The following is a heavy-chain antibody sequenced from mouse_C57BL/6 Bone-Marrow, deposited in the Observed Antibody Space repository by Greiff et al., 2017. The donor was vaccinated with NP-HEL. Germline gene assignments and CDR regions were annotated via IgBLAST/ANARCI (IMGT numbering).Heavy chain of an antibody. CDR3: AIPSTMINHWYVDV. D-gene: IGHD2-4*01. V-gene: IGHV1-74*01. J-gene: IGHJ1*03. CDR2: IHPSDSDT. CDR1: GYTFTSYW. Sequence: QVQLQQPGAELVKPGASVKVSCKASGYTFTSYWMHWVKQRPGQGLEWIGRIHPSDSDTNYNQKFKGKATLTVDKSSSTAYMQLSSLTSEDSAVYDCAIPSTMINHWYVDVWGTGTTVTVSS.